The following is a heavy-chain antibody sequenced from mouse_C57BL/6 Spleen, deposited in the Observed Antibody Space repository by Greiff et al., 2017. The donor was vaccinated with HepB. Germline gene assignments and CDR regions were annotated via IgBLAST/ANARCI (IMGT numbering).Heavy chain of an antibody. CDR3: ARDYGSSEGYFDV. J-gene: IGHJ1*03. V-gene: IGHV1-61*01. D-gene: IGHD1-1*01. CDR1: GYTFTSYW. CDR2: ICPSDSET. Sequence: QVQLQQPGAELVRPGSSVKLSCKASGYTFTSYWMDWVKQRPGQGLEWIGNICPSDSETHYNQKFKDKATLTVDKSSSTAYMQLSSLTSEDSAVYYCARDYGSSEGYFDVWGTGTTVTVSS.